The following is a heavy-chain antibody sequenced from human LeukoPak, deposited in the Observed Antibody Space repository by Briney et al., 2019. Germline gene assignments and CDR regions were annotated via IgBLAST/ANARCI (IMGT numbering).Heavy chain of an antibody. J-gene: IGHJ6*02. CDR3: ATYYDSSGYYSYYYYGMDV. CDR2: IYYSGSP. Sequence: SETLSLTCTVSGGSISSGGYSWSWIRQHPGRGLEWIGYIYYSGSPYYNPSLKSRVTISVDTSKNQFSLKLSSVTAADTAVYYCATYYDSSGYYSYYYYGMDVWGQGTTVTVSS. D-gene: IGHD3-22*01. V-gene: IGHV4-31*03. CDR1: GGSISSGGYS.